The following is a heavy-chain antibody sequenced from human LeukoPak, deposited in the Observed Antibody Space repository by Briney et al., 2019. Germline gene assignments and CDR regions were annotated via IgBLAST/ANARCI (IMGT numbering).Heavy chain of an antibody. D-gene: IGHD6-19*01. Sequence: GGSLRLSCVVSGFTFSDHFLDWVRQAPGKGLEWVGRSRNKAKSYTTEYAASVKGRFTISRDDSKNSLYLQMNSLKTEDTAVYYCVRVGSVAGSDYLDYWGQGTLVTVSS. CDR1: GFTFSDHF. CDR2: SRNKAKSYTT. J-gene: IGHJ4*02. CDR3: VRVGSVAGSDYLDY. V-gene: IGHV3-72*01.